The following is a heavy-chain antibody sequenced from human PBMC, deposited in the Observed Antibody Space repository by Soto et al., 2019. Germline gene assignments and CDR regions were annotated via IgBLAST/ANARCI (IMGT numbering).Heavy chain of an antibody. D-gene: IGHD3-3*01. CDR1: GGSISSSSYY. CDR2: IYYSGST. Sequence: SETLSLTCTVSGGSISSSSYYWGWIRQPPGKGLEWIGSIYYSGSTYYNPSLKSRVTISVDTSKNQFSLKLSSVTAADTAVYYCARSLRRASQYDFWSGYYYYGMDVWGQGTTVTVSS. J-gene: IGHJ6*02. CDR3: ARSLRRASQYDFWSGYYYYGMDV. V-gene: IGHV4-39*07.